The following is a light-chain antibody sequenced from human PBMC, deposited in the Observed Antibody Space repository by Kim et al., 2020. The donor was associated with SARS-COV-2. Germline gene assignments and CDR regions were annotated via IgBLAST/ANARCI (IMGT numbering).Light chain of an antibody. CDR3: QQRSSWPT. CDR2: DTS. J-gene: IGKJ1*01. V-gene: IGKV3-11*01. Sequence: SLSPGERATLSCWASQSVSSYLAWYQQKPGQAPRLLIYDTSNRATGIPARFSGSGSGTDFTLTISSLEPEDFAVYYCQQRSSWPTFGQGTKVDIK. CDR1: QSVSSY.